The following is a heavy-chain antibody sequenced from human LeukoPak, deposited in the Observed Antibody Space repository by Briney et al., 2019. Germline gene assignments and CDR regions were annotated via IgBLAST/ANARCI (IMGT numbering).Heavy chain of an antibody. CDR3: ARLTWNYFFDY. CDR2: IYSGGST. V-gene: IGHV3-53*01. J-gene: IGHJ4*02. Sequence: HPGGSLRLSCAASGLSVSSIYMAWVRQAPGKGLEWVSIIYSGGSTSYADSVEGRFTMSRDNAKKTVYLQMNNLRAEDTAVYYCARLTWNYFFDYWGQGTMVTVSS. CDR1: GLSVSSIY. D-gene: IGHD3-10*01.